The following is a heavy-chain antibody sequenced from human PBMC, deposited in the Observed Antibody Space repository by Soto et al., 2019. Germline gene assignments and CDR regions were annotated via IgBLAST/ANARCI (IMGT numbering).Heavy chain of an antibody. D-gene: IGHD3-22*01. J-gene: IGHJ4*02. CDR3: ASGGYYYDSSGSFDY. V-gene: IGHV4-39*01. CDR2: IYYSGST. CDR1: GGSISSSSYY. Sequence: PSETLSLTXTVSGGSISSSSYYWGWIRQPPGKGLEWIGSIYYSGSTYYNPSLKSRVTISVDTSKNQFSLKLSSVTAADTAVYYCASGGYYYDSSGSFDYWGQGTLVTV.